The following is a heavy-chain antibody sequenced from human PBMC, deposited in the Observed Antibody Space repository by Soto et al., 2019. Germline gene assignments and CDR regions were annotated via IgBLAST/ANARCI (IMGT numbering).Heavy chain of an antibody. CDR2: TSPASDNT. CDR3: VKEIHCYGMDV. Sequence: EVQLLESGGGLVQPGGSLRLSCVASGFNFRGYYMAWVRQAPGKGPEWVSGTSPASDNTQSADSMKGRFTISRDNSINTLFLQRDRLRAEDTAVYYCVKEIHCYGMDVWGQGTMVTVSS. CDR1: GFNFRGYY. V-gene: IGHV3-23*01. J-gene: IGHJ6*02.